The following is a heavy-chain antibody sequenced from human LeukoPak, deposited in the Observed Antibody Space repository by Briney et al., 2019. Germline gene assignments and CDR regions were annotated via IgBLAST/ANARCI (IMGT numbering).Heavy chain of an antibody. J-gene: IGHJ3*02. CDR3: ARSTRGHAFDI. CDR1: GGTFSSYA. V-gene: IGHV1-69*04. Sequence: GASVKVSCRASGGTFSSYAISWVRQAPGQGLEWMGRIIPILGIANYAQKFQGRVTITADKSTSTAYMELSSLRSEDTAVYYCARSTRGHAFDIWGQGTMVTVSS. D-gene: IGHD3-10*01. CDR2: IIPILGIA.